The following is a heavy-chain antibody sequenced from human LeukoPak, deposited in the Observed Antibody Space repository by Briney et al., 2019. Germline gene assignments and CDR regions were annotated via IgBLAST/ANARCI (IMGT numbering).Heavy chain of an antibody. D-gene: IGHD3-9*01. CDR1: GFTFSNAW. Sequence: PGGSLRLSCAASGFTFSNAWMNWVRQAPGKGLEWVGRIKSKTDGGTTDYAAPVKGRFTISRDDSKNTLYLQMNSLKTEDTAVYYCTTKEATYYDILTGYYDYYFDYWGQGTLVTVSS. J-gene: IGHJ4*02. V-gene: IGHV3-15*07. CDR3: TTKEATYYDILTGYYDYYFDY. CDR2: IKSKTDGGTT.